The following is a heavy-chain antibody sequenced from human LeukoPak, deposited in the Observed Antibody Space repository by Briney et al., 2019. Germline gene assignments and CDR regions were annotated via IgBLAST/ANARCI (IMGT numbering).Heavy chain of an antibody. D-gene: IGHD3-22*01. Sequence: GGSLRLSCAASGFTFSTFSNAWMSWVRQAPGKGLEWVGRIKSKTDGGTTDYAAPVKGRFTISRDDSKNTLYLQMNSLKTEDTAVYYCTTDYYYDSSGYYSWHFDLWGRGTLVTVSS. CDR1: GFTFSTFSNAW. CDR2: IKSKTDGGTT. J-gene: IGHJ2*01. V-gene: IGHV3-15*01. CDR3: TTDYYYDSSGYYSWHFDL.